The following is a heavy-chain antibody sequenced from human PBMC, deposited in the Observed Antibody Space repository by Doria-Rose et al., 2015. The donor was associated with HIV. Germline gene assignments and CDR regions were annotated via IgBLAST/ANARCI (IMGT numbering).Heavy chain of an antibody. CDR3: ARIKSSRWYHKYYFDF. J-gene: IGHJ4*02. CDR1: GVSLSSPGMG. Sequence: QVTLKESGPVLVKPTETPTLTCTVSGVSLSSPGMGVSWIRQPPGKALEWLANIFSDDERPYKTSLKSRLTISRGTSKSQVVLTMTDMDPVDTATYYCARIKSSRWYHKYYFDFWGQGTLVIVSA. D-gene: IGHD6-13*01. CDR2: IFSDDER. V-gene: IGHV2-26*01.